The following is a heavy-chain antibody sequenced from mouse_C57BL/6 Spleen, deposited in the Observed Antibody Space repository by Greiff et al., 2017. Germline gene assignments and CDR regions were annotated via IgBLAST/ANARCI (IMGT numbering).Heavy chain of an antibody. V-gene: IGHV1-50*01. D-gene: IGHD3-2*02. J-gene: IGHJ3*01. Sequence: QVQLQQPGAELVKPGASVKLSCKASGYTFTSYWMQWVKQRPGQGLEWIGEIDPSDSYTNYNQKFKGKATLTVDTSSSTAYMQLSSLPSEDSAVYYCARRGAAQATLAYWGQGTLVTVSA. CDR1: GYTFTSYW. CDR2: IDPSDSYT. CDR3: ARRGAAQATLAY.